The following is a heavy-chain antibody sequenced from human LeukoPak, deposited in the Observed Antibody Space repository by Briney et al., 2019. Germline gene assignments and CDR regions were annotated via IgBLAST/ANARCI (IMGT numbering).Heavy chain of an antibody. D-gene: IGHD6-19*01. Sequence: TSETLSLTCTVSGYSISSGYYWGWIRQPPGKGLEWIGSIYHSGSTYYNPSLKSRVTISVDTSKNQFSLKLSSVTAADTAMYYCARDETYSSDWQSNHDYYYMDVWGIGTTVTVSS. V-gene: IGHV4-38-2*02. CDR2: IYHSGST. CDR1: GYSISSGYY. J-gene: IGHJ6*03. CDR3: ARDETYSSDWQSNHDYYYMDV.